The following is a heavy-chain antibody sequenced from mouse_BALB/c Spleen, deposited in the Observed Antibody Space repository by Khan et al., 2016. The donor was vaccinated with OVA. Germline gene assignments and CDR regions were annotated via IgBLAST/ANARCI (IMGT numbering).Heavy chain of an antibody. D-gene: IGHD1-1*01. CDR2: ISCYNGST. J-gene: IGHJ3*01. Sequence: LVKTGASVKISCKASGYSFTGYYMHWVKQSHGKSLEWIGYISCYNGSTTYNQKFKGKATFTVDTSSSTVYMQFNSLTSEDSAVYYCERGDYYGSRSFAYWGQGTLVTVSA. V-gene: IGHV1S34*01. CDR3: ERGDYYGSRSFAY. CDR1: GYSFTGYY.